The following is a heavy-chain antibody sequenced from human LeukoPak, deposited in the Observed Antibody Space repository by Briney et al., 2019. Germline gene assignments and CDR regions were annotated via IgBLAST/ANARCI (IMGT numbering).Heavy chain of an antibody. CDR2: ISAYNGNT. Sequence: ASVKVSCKASGYTFTSYGISWVRQAPGQGLEWMGWISAYNGNTNYAQKLQGRVTMTTDTSTSTAYMELRSLRSDDTAVYYCARDQVVVAATSEYYGMDVWGQGTTVTVSS. CDR1: GYTFTSYG. J-gene: IGHJ6*02. CDR3: ARDQVVVAATSEYYGMDV. D-gene: IGHD2-15*01. V-gene: IGHV1-18*01.